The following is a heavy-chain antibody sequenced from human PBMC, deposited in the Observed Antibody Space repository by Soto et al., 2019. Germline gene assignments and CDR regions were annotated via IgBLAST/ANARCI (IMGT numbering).Heavy chain of an antibody. D-gene: IGHD2-2*01. V-gene: IGHV1-18*01. CDR1: GYTFTSYG. J-gene: IGHJ6*02. Sequence: QVQLVQSGAEVKKPGASVKVSCKASGYTFTSYGISWVRQAPGQGLEWMGWISAYNGNTNYAQKLQGRVTMTTDTSTSTAYMELRSLRSDDTAVYYCARDFLKDIVVVPAAMGYYYGMDVWGQGTTVTVSS. CDR3: ARDFLKDIVVVPAAMGYYYGMDV. CDR2: ISAYNGNT.